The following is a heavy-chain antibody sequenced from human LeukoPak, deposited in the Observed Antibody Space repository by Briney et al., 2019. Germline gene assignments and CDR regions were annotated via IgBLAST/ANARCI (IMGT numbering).Heavy chain of an antibody. CDR3: ARGESYDSSGFNWFDP. CDR1: GGTFSSYA. Sequence: GASVKVSCKASGGTFSSYAISWVRQAPGQGLEWMGIINPSGGSTSYAQKFQGRVTMTRDTSTSTVYMELSSLRSEDTAVYYCARGESYDSSGFNWFDPWGQGTLVTVSS. V-gene: IGHV1-46*01. CDR2: INPSGGST. D-gene: IGHD3-22*01. J-gene: IGHJ5*02.